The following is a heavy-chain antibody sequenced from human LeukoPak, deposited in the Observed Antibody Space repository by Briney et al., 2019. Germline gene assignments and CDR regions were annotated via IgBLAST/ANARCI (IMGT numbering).Heavy chain of an antibody. CDR3: AKHLSYGHYVFDY. Sequence: PGGSLRLSCAASGFIFSSYAMRWVRQAPGKGLEWVSVISGGGDSTYYADFVKGRFTISRDNSKNTLYLQMNSLRAEDTAVYYCAKHLSYGHYVFDYWGQGTLVTVSS. J-gene: IGHJ4*02. V-gene: IGHV3-23*01. CDR1: GFIFSSYA. D-gene: IGHD5-18*01. CDR2: ISGGGDST.